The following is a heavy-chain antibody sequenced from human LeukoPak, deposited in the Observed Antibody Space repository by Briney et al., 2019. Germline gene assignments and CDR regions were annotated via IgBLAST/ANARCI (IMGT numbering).Heavy chain of an antibody. V-gene: IGHV5-51*01. CDR1: GYSFTSYW. D-gene: IGHD3-10*01. CDR3: ARHPLLWFGGKYNWFDP. J-gene: IGHJ5*02. CDR2: IYPGDSDT. Sequence: GESLKISCKGSGYSFTSYWIGWVRQMPGKGLEWMGIIYPGDSDTRYSPSFQGQVTISADKSISTAYLQWSSLKASDTAMYYCARHPLLWFGGKYNWFDPWGQGTLVTVSS.